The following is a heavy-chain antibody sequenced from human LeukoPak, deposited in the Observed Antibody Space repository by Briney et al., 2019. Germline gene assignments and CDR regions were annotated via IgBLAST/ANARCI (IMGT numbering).Heavy chain of an antibody. V-gene: IGHV1-18*01. CDR1: GYTFTSYG. D-gene: IGHD5-12*01. CDR2: ISAYNGNT. J-gene: IGHJ4*02. CDR3: ARGGGYDFSRLTPGPDY. Sequence: ASVKVSCKASGYTFTSYGISWVRQAPGQGLEWMGWISAYNGNTNYAQKLQGRVTMTTDTSTSTAYMELRSLRSDDTAVYYCARGGGYDFSRLTPGPDYWGQGTLVTVSS.